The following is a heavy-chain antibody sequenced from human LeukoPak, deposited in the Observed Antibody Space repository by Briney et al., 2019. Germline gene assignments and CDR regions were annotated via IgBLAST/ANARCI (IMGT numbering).Heavy chain of an antibody. Sequence: GGSLRLSCAASGFTFSSYAMSWVRRAPGKGLEWVSAISGSGGSTYYADPVKGRFTISRANSKNTLYLQMNSLRAEDTAVYYCAKGPDCSSTSCYARRFSFAYWGQGTLVTVSS. V-gene: IGHV3-23*01. J-gene: IGHJ4*02. CDR1: GFTFSSYA. CDR3: AKGPDCSSTSCYARRFSFAY. D-gene: IGHD2-2*01. CDR2: ISGSGGST.